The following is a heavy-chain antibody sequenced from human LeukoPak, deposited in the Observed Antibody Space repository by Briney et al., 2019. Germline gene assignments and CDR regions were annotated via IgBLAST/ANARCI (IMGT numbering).Heavy chain of an antibody. CDR3: ARERQQWLKALIDY. Sequence: SETLSLTCTVSGGSISSYYWSWIRQPPGKGLEWIGYIYDSGSTNYNPSLKSRVTISVDTSKNQFSLKLSSVTAADTAVYYCARERQQWLKALIDYWGQGTLVTVSS. CDR1: GGSISSYY. V-gene: IGHV4-59*12. CDR2: IYDSGST. D-gene: IGHD6-19*01. J-gene: IGHJ4*02.